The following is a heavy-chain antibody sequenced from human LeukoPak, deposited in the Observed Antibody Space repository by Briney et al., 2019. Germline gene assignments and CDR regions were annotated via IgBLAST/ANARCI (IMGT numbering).Heavy chain of an antibody. CDR3: AKDLEQSYSGWSTSYDA. CDR1: GFTFSSYA. J-gene: IGHJ5*02. Sequence: GGSLRLSCAASGFTFSSYAMSWVRQVPGKRLEWVSAISSGAGTTGYADSVKGRFTIFRVNSYSTIYLQMSSLRAEDTAVYYCAKDLEQSYSGWSTSYDAWGQGTLVTVSS. V-gene: IGHV3-23*01. D-gene: IGHD5-12*01. CDR2: ISSGAGTT.